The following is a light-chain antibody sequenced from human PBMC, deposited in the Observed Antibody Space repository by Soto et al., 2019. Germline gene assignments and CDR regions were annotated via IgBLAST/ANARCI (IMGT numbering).Light chain of an antibody. CDR1: ASDIGGYTF. CDR2: DVN. Sequence: QSALTQPPSASGSPGQSVAISCTGTASDIGGYTFVSWYQQHPGKAPILLIYDVNKRPSGVPDRFSGSKSGNTASLTVSGLQAEEEADYYCSAHGGTNPYVFGTGTQLTVL. J-gene: IGLJ1*01. CDR3: SAHGGTNPYV. V-gene: IGLV2-8*01.